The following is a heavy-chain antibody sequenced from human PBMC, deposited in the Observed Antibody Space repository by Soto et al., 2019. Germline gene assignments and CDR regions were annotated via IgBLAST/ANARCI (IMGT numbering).Heavy chain of an antibody. CDR1: GFTFISYA. CDR2: ISYDGSNK. V-gene: IGHV3-30-3*01. CDR3: ARDYCGGDCFYYYYYGMDV. D-gene: IGHD2-21*02. Sequence: GWSLRLSCASSGFTFISYAMHWVRQAPGKGLEWVAVISYDGSNKYYADSVKGRFTISRDNSKNMLYLQMNSLRAEDTAVYYCARDYCGGDCFYYYYYGMDVWGQGTTVTVSS. J-gene: IGHJ6*02.